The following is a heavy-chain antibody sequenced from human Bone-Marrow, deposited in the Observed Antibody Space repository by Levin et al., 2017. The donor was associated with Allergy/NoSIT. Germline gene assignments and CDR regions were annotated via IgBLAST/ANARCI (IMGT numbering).Heavy chain of an antibody. CDR1: GFTFSSYG. CDR2: IWYDGSNK. CDR3: ARVDGEGSQNWFDP. Sequence: PGGSLRLSCAASGFTFSSYGMHWVRQAPGKGLEWVAVIWYDGSNKYYADSVKGRFTISRDNSKNTLYLQMNSLRAEDTAVYYCARVDGEGSQNWFDPWGQGTLVTVSS. V-gene: IGHV3-33*01. J-gene: IGHJ5*02. D-gene: IGHD3-10*01.